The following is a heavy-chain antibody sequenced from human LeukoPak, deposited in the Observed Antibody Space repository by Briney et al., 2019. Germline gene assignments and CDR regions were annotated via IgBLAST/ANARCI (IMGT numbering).Heavy chain of an antibody. CDR2: IYYSGST. D-gene: IGHD3-22*01. CDR1: GGSMSSYY. J-gene: IGHJ4*02. Sequence: SETLSLTCTVSGGSMSSYYWSWIRQPPGKGLEWIGSIYYSGSTYYNPSLKSRVTISVDTSKNQFSLKLSSVTTADTAVYYCAGYYDSSGHYLGNFDYWGQGTLVTVSS. V-gene: IGHV4-59*05. CDR3: AGYYDSSGHYLGNFDY.